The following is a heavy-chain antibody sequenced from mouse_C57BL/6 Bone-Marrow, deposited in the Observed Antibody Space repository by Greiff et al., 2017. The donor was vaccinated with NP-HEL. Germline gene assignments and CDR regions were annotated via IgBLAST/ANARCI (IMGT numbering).Heavy chain of an antibody. J-gene: IGHJ3*01. V-gene: IGHV1-62-2*01. CDR1: GYTFTEYT. CDR2: FYPGRGSI. CDR3: ARRGADYYGSSPWFAY. Sequence: VQLQQSGAELVKPGASVKLSCKASGYTFTEYTIHWVKQRSGQGLEWIGWFYPGRGSIKYNEKFKDKATLTADKSYSTVYLELSSLTSEDSAVYFCARRGADYYGSSPWFAYWGQGTLVTVSA. D-gene: IGHD1-1*01.